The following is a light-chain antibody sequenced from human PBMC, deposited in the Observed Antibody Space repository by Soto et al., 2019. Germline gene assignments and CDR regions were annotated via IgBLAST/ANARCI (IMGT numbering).Light chain of an antibody. V-gene: IGKV1-5*01. CDR3: QQYKSYSST. Sequence: DIQMTQSPSTLSASVGDRVTITCRASQSIDSWLAWYQQNPGKAPKLLIYDASSVESGVPSRFGGSGSGTEFPLAITRLQHDDFATYYCQQYKSYSSTFGQGTKLEIK. CDR2: DAS. CDR1: QSIDSW. J-gene: IGKJ2*01.